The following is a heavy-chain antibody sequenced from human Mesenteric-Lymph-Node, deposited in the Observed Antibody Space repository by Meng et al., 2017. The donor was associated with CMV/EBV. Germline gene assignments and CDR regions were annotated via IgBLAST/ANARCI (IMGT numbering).Heavy chain of an antibody. D-gene: IGHD2-2*02. V-gene: IGHV4-38-2*02. Sequence: GSLRLSCTVSGYSISSGYYWGWIRQPPGKGLEWIGSIYHSGSTYYNPSLKSRVTISVDTSKNQFSLKLSSVTAADTAVYYCARGLGYCSSTSCYTGEYYFDYWGQGTLVTVSS. CDR3: ARGLGYCSSTSCYTGEYYFDY. J-gene: IGHJ4*02. CDR2: IYHSGST. CDR1: GYSISSGYY.